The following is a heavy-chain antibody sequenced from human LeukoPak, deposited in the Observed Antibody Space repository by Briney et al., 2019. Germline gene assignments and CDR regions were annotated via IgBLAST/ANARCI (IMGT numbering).Heavy chain of an antibody. CDR2: INHSGST. D-gene: IGHD6-19*01. CDR1: GGSFSGYY. Sequence: SETLSLTCAVYGGSFSGYYWSWIRQPPGKGLEWIGEINHSGSTNYNPSPKSRVTISVDTSKNQFSLKLSSVTAADTAVYYCARPSGYSSGWYEGEDYWGQGTLVTVSS. V-gene: IGHV4-34*01. CDR3: ARPSGYSSGWYEGEDY. J-gene: IGHJ4*02.